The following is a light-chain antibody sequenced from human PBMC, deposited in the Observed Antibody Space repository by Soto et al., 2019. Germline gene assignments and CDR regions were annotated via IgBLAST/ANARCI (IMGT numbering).Light chain of an antibody. J-gene: IGLJ1*01. CDR1: SSDVGGYNY. Sequence: QSALTQPASVSGSPGQSITISCTGTSSDVGGYNYVSWYQQHPGTAPKLIIYDVSNRPSGVSNRFSGSKSGNTASLTISGLQAEDEADYYCCSYTSSNTRVFVFGTGTKLTVL. CDR3: CSYTSSNTRVFV. CDR2: DVS. V-gene: IGLV2-14*01.